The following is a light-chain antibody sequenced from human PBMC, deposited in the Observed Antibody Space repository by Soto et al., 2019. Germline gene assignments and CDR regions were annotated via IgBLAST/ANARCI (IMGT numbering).Light chain of an antibody. V-gene: IGLV2-14*01. CDR3: SSYTRSTTYV. Sequence: QSALTQPASVSGSPGQSITISCTGTSSDVGGYNYVSWYQQHPGKAPKLMIYEVSNRPSGVSDRFSGSKSGNTASLTISGLQAEDEADYYCSSYTRSTTYVFGTGTKLTAL. CDR1: SSDVGGYNY. CDR2: EVS. J-gene: IGLJ1*01.